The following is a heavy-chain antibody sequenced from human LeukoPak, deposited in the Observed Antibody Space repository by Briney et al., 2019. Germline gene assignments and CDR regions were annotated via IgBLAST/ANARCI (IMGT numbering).Heavy chain of an antibody. CDR3: ARDRGGYYDYVWGSLDY. CDR1: GFTFSSYW. Sequence: GGSLRLSCAASGFTFSSYWMSWVRQAPGKGLEWVANIKQDGSEKYYVDSVKGRFTISRDDAKNSLYLQMNSLRAEDTAVYYCARDRGGYYDYVWGSLDYWGQGTLATVSS. D-gene: IGHD3-16*01. V-gene: IGHV3-7*01. CDR2: IKQDGSEK. J-gene: IGHJ4*02.